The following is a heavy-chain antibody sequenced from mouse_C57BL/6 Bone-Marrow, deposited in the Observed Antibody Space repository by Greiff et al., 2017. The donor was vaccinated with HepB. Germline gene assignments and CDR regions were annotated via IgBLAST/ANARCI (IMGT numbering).Heavy chain of an antibody. V-gene: IGHV1-81*01. Sequence: QVQLQQSGAEPARPGASVKLSCKASGYTFTSYGISWVKQRTGQGLEWIGEIYPRSGNTYYNEKFKGKATLTADKSSSTAYMELRSLTSEDSAVYFCAIYYYGSSYGFAYWGQGTLVTVSA. D-gene: IGHD1-1*01. CDR2: IYPRSGNT. J-gene: IGHJ3*01. CDR3: AIYYYGSSYGFAY. CDR1: GYTFTSYG.